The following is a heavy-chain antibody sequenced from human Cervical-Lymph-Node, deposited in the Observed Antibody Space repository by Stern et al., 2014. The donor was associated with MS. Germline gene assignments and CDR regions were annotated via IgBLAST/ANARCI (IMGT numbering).Heavy chain of an antibody. Sequence: EVQLVESGGGLVQPGGSLRLSCAASGFTFSNYAMTWVRQAPGKGLEWVSAISGSGVSTYYADSVKGRFTISRDNSKNTLYLQMNSLRAEDTAVYYCAKEEQRDFWSGNDYWGLGTLVTVSS. V-gene: IGHV3-23*04. CDR3: AKEEQRDFWSGNDY. J-gene: IGHJ4*02. CDR2: ISGSGVST. D-gene: IGHD3-3*01. CDR1: GFTFSNYA.